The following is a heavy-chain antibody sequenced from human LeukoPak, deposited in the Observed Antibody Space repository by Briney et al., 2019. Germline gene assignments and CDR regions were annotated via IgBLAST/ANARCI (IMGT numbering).Heavy chain of an antibody. CDR2: IIPIFGTA. CDR1: GGTFSSYA. J-gene: IGHJ5*02. CDR3: ARERIAAAQNWFDP. V-gene: IGHV1-69*13. Sequence: AVKVSCKASGGTFSSYAISWVRQAPGQGLEWMGGIIPIFGTANYAQKFQGRVTITADESTSTAYMELSSLRSEDTAVYYCARERIAAAQNWFDPWGQGTLVTVSS. D-gene: IGHD6-13*01.